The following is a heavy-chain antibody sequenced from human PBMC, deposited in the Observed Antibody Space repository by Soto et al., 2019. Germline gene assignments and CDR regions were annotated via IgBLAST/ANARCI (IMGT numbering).Heavy chain of an antibody. D-gene: IGHD1-20*01. V-gene: IGHV3-23*01. Sequence: GGSLRLSCAASGFTFSSYAMSWVRQAPGKGLEWVSAISGSGGSTYYADSVKGRFTISRDNSKNTLYLQMNSLRAEDTAVYYCAKALRDLTGQAPGPSYYYYYGMDVWGQGTTVTVSS. CDR1: GFTFSSYA. J-gene: IGHJ6*02. CDR2: ISGSGGST. CDR3: AKALRDLTGQAPGPSYYYYYGMDV.